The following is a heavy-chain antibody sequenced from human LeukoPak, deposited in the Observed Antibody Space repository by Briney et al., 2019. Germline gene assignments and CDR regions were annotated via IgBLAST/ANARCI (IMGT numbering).Heavy chain of an antibody. CDR2: ISSSSSYI. Sequence: GGSLRLSCAASGFTFSSYSMNWVRQAPGKGLEWVSSISSSSSYIYYADSVKGRFTISRDNAKNSLYLQMNSLRAEDTAVYYCARDLPPDCGGDCGYYYYGMDVWGQGTTVTVSS. D-gene: IGHD2-21*02. J-gene: IGHJ6*02. CDR3: ARDLPPDCGGDCGYYYYGMDV. V-gene: IGHV3-21*01. CDR1: GFTFSSYS.